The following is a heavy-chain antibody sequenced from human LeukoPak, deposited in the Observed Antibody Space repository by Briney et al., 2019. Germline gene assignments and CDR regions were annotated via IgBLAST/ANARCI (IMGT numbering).Heavy chain of an antibody. V-gene: IGHV3-21*01. Sequence: GGSLRLSCAASGFTFSSYSMNWVRQAPGKGLEWVSSISSSSSYIYYADSVRGRFTISRDNAKNSLYLQMNSLRAEDTAVYYCAANEPEAYCGGDCYPYYYYYYYMDVWGKGTTVTISS. CDR2: ISSSSSYI. CDR3: AANEPEAYCGGDCYPYYYYYYYMDV. CDR1: GFTFSSYS. J-gene: IGHJ6*03. D-gene: IGHD2-21*02.